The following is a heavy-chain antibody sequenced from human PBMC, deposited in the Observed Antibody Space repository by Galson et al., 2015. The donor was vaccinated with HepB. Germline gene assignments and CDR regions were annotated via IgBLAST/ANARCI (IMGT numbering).Heavy chain of an antibody. Sequence: SVKVSCKVSGYTLTELSTHWVRQAPGKGLEWMGGFDPEDGETIYAQKFQGRVTMTEDTSTDTAYMELSSLRSEDTAVYYCATEGYGDTGNWFDPWGRGTLVTVSS. CDR1: GYTLTELS. CDR3: ATEGYGDTGNWFDP. J-gene: IGHJ5*02. V-gene: IGHV1-24*01. D-gene: IGHD5-18*01. CDR2: FDPEDGET.